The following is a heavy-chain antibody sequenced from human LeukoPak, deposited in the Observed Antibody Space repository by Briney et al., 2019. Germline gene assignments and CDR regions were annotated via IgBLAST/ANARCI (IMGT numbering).Heavy chain of an antibody. CDR2: ISYDGSNK. Sequence: GGSLRLSCAASGFTFSSYAMHWVRQAPGKGLEWVAVISYDGSNKYYADSVKGRFTISRDNSKNTLYLQMNSLRAEDTAVYYCARDSGWELLMGIDYWGQGTLVTVSS. CDR1: GFTFSSYA. V-gene: IGHV3-30-3*01. CDR3: ARDSGWELLMGIDY. J-gene: IGHJ4*02. D-gene: IGHD1-26*01.